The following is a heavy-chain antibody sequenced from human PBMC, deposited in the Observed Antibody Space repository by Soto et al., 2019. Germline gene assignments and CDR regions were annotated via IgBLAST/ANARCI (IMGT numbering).Heavy chain of an antibody. Sequence: PSETLSLTCTVSGGSISSYYWSWIRQPAGKGLEWIGRIYTSGSTNYNPSLKSRVTMSVDTSKNQFSLKLSSVTAADTAVYYCARGSILTGFCTFLYYFDYWGQGTLVTVSS. CDR2: IYTSGST. CDR3: ARGSILTGFCTFLYYFDY. J-gene: IGHJ4*02. D-gene: IGHD3-9*01. CDR1: GGSISSYY. V-gene: IGHV4-4*07.